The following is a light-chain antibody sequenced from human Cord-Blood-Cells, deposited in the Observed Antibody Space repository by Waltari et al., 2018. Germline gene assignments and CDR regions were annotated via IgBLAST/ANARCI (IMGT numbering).Light chain of an antibody. CDR3: QSYDSSNQV. CDR1: RGTTANNY. CDR2: EDN. Sequence: NFMLTQPHSLSEYPAKTVTISCTGSRGTTANNYVQWYQQRPGSSPTTVLYEDNQRPPGVPDLFSGSSGSSSNSASLTISGLKTEDEADDYCQSYDSSNQVFGGGTKLTAL. V-gene: IGLV6-57*01. J-gene: IGLJ3*02.